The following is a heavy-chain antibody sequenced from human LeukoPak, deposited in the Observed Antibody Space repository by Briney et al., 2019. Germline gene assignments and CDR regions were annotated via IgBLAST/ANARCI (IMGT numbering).Heavy chain of an antibody. CDR1: GYTFTGYY. Sequence: ASVKVSCKASGYTFTGYYMHWVRQAPGQGLEWMGWINPNSGGTNYAQKFQGRVTMTRDTSISTAYMELSRLRSDDTAVYYCARDPEYRGSNLGVDVLFAPGGQGTRATVSS. V-gene: IGHV1-2*02. CDR3: ARDPEYRGSNLGVDVLFAP. D-gene: IGHD1-26*01. CDR2: INPNSGGT. J-gene: IGHJ5*02.